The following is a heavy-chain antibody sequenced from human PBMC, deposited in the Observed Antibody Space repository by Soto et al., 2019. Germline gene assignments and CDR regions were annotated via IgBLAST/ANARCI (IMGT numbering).Heavy chain of an antibody. Sequence: SETVSLTCTVSGGAISFYNWNWIRQSPGKGLEWIGYSYSSGSTNYNPSLKSRVTISVDTPKNQFSLQLTYVTAADTAVYYCARGDRTTHGDSLDIWGPGTMVTVSS. CDR1: GGAISFYN. V-gene: IGHV4-59*01. CDR2: SYSSGST. CDR3: ARGDRTTHGDSLDI. J-gene: IGHJ3*02.